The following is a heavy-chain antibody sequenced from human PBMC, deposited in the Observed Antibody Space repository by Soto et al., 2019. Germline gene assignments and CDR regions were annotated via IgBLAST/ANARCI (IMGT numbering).Heavy chain of an antibody. CDR1: GFTFSSYW. J-gene: IGHJ3*02. D-gene: IGHD1-26*01. Sequence: GGSLRLSCAASGFTFSSYWMSWVRQAPGKGLEWVANIKQDGSEKYYVDSVKGRFTISRDNAKNSLYLQMNSLRAEDTAVYYCARGGRRSGSYADAFDIWGQGTMVTVSS. V-gene: IGHV3-7*03. CDR2: IKQDGSEK. CDR3: ARGGRRSGSYADAFDI.